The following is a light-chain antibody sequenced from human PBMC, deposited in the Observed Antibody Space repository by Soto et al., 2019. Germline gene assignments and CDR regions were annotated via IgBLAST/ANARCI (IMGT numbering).Light chain of an antibody. J-gene: IGKJ1*01. Sequence: EIVLTQSPATLSLSPGERATLSCRASQSVSSYLAWYQQKPGQAPRLLIYDASNRATGIAARFSGSGSGTNFTLTIGSLEPEDFAGYYCQQRSNWPKTFGQGTKVEIK. CDR2: DAS. V-gene: IGKV3-11*01. CDR3: QQRSNWPKT. CDR1: QSVSSY.